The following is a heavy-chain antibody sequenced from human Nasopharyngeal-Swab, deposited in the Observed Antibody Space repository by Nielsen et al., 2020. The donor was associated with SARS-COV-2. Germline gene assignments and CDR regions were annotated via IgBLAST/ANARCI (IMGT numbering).Heavy chain of an antibody. Sequence: SCAASGFTFSRYGMHWVCQAPVKGLVWVAVISYDGSNKYYADSVKGRFTISRDNSKNTLYLQMNILRAEDTTVYYCEKEPGVLWFGELFSYGMDVWGQGTTVTVSS. J-gene: IGHJ6*02. CDR3: EKEPGVLWFGELFSYGMDV. V-gene: IGHV3-30*18. D-gene: IGHD3-10*01. CDR2: ISYDGSNK. CDR1: GFTFSRYG.